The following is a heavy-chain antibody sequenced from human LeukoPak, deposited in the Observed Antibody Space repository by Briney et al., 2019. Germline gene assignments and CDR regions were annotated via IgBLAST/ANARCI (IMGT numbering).Heavy chain of an antibody. CDR1: GGTFSSYA. D-gene: IGHD2-21*02. CDR3: ARVVKYCGGDCFIFDY. J-gene: IGHJ4*02. CDR2: IIPIFGTA. Sequence: SVKVSCTASGGTFSSYAISWVRQAPGQGLEWMGRIIPIFGTANYAQKFQGRVTITADKSTSTAYMELSSLRSEDTAVYYCARVVKYCGGDCFIFDYWGQGTLVTVSS. V-gene: IGHV1-69*06.